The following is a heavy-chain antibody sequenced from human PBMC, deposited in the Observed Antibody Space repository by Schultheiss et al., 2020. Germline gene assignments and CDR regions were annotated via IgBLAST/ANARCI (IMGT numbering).Heavy chain of an antibody. CDR3: ARERIMITFGGVIVTDAFDI. Sequence: SETLSLTCTVSGGSISSSSYYWGWIRQPPGKGLEWIGYIHYSGSTNYNPSLKSRVTISVDTSKNQFSLKLSSVTAADTAVYYCARERIMITFGGVIVTDAFDIWGQGTMVTVS. J-gene: IGHJ3*02. V-gene: IGHV4-39*07. CDR2: IHYSGST. D-gene: IGHD3-16*02. CDR1: GGSISSSSYY.